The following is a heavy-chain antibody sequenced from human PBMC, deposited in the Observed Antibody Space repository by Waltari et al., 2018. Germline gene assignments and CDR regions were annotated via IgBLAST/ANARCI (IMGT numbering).Heavy chain of an antibody. J-gene: IGHJ4*02. CDR3: ARSSGSSLGFDY. CDR1: GFSLSTSGMR. V-gene: IGHV2-70*04. Sequence: QVTLKESGPALVKPTQTLTLTCTFSGFSLSTSGMRVSWIRQPPGKALEWLARIDWDDDKYYSTSLKIRLTISKDTSNSQVVLTMTNMDPVHTATYYCARSSGSSLGFDYWGQGVLVTVSS. CDR2: IDWDDDK. D-gene: IGHD6-13*01.